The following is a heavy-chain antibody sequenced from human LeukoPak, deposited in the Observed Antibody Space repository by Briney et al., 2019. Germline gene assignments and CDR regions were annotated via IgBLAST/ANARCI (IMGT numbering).Heavy chain of an antibody. J-gene: IGHJ4*02. V-gene: IGHV3-30-3*01. CDR2: ISYDGSNK. D-gene: IGHD3-16*01. CDR1: GFTFSSYA. Sequence: GGSLRLSCAASGFTFSSYAMHWVRQAPGKGLEWVAVISYDGSNKYYADSVKGRFTISRDNSKSTLYLQMNSPRAEDTAVYYCARDQDGSAGGSFDYWGQGTLVTVSS. CDR3: ARDQDGSAGGSFDY.